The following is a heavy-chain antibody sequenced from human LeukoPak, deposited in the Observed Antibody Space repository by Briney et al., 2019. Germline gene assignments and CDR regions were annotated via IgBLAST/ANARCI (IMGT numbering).Heavy chain of an antibody. D-gene: IGHD4-23*01. CDR2: INPSGGST. Sequence: IINPSGGSTSYAQKFQGRVTMTRDTSTSTVYMELSSLRSEDTAVYYCARQYGGNSEGFDYWGQGTLVTVSS. J-gene: IGHJ4*02. CDR3: ARQYGGNSEGFDY. V-gene: IGHV1-46*01.